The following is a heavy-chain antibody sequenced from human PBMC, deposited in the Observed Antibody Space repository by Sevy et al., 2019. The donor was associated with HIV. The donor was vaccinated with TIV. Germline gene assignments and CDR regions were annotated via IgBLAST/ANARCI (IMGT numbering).Heavy chain of an antibody. CDR2: IKQDAGQK. J-gene: IGHJ4*02. V-gene: IGHV3-7*01. CDR3: ARDDGNYYFHY. D-gene: IGHD1-7*01. Sequence: GGSLRLSCAASGFTFSKYWMGWVRQAPGKGLEWVANIKQDAGQKYYVYSVKGRFTISRDHAKNSLYLQMNSLRAEDTAVYFCARDDGNYYFHYWGQGTLVTVSS. CDR1: GFTFSKYW.